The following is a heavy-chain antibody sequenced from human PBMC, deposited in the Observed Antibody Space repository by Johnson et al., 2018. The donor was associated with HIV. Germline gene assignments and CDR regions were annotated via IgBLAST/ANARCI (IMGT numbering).Heavy chain of an antibody. J-gene: IGHJ3*02. D-gene: IGHD3-9*01. Sequence: QVQLVESGGGLAKPAWSPRLSCAASGFTFSSYAMHWVRQAPGKGLEWVSLMSFDGSNKDYADSVKGRFTISRDNSKNTVYLQMNSLRAEDTAVYYCARGYILTGYSGAFDMWGQGTMVTVSS. CDR2: MSFDGSNK. V-gene: IGHV3-30*14. CDR3: ARGYILTGYSGAFDM. CDR1: GFTFSSYA.